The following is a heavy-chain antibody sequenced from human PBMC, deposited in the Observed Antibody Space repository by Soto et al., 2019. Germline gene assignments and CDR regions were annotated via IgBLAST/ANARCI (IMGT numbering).Heavy chain of an antibody. CDR1: GYTFTGYY. CDR2: INPSGGST. Sequence: ASVKVSCKASGYTFTGYYMHWVRQAPGQGLEWMGIINPSGGSTSYAQKFQGRVTKTRDTSTSTVYMELSSLRSEDTAVYYCARDKGLIAARPEPGNWFDPWGQGTLVTVSS. CDR3: ARDKGLIAARPEPGNWFDP. D-gene: IGHD6-6*01. J-gene: IGHJ5*02. V-gene: IGHV1-46*01.